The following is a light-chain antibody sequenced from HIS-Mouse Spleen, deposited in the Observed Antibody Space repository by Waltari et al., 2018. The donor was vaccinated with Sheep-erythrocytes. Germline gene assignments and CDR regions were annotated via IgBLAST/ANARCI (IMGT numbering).Light chain of an antibody. CDR1: QSISSY. V-gene: IGKV1-39*01. J-gene: IGKJ4*01. Sequence: DIQMTQSPSSLSASVGDRVTITCRASQSISSYLNWYQQKPGKAPKLLIYAAFSLQSGVPSRFSGSESGTEFTRTISSLQPEDFATYYCQQSYSTPPLTFGGGTKVEIK. CDR3: QQSYSTPPLT. CDR2: AAF.